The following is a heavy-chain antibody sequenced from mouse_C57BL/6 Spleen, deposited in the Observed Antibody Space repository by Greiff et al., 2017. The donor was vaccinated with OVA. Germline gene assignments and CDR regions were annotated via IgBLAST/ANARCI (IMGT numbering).Heavy chain of an antibody. Sequence: EVLLVESGGGLVKPGGSLKLSCAASGFTFSSYAMSWVRQTPEQRLEWVATISDGGSYTYYQDNVQGRFTISGDNAKNNPYLQMSHLKAEDTAMYYCARDPECDCDERKFAYWGQGTLVTVSA. J-gene: IGHJ3*01. D-gene: IGHD2-4*01. V-gene: IGHV5-4*01. CDR3: ARDPECDCDERKFAY. CDR2: ISDGGSYT. CDR1: GFTFSSYA.